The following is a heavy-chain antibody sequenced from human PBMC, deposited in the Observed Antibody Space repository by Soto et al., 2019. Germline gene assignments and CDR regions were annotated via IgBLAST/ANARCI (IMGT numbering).Heavy chain of an antibody. CDR3: ARGITLPTPLDY. Sequence: QVQLVQSGAEEKKPGASVKVSCKASGYTYTTYAMHWVRQAPGQRLEWMGWINAGNGNTKYSQKFQGRVTITRDTSASTAYMELSSLRSEDTAVYYCARGITLPTPLDYWGQGTLVTVSS. CDR2: INAGNGNT. J-gene: IGHJ4*02. CDR1: GYTYTTYA. V-gene: IGHV1-3*05. D-gene: IGHD1-20*01.